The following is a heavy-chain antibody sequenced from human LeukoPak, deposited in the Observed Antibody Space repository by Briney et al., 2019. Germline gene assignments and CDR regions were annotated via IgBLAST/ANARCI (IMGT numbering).Heavy chain of an antibody. CDR2: SNAGNGNT. Sequence: WASVKVSCKASGYTLTSYAMHWVRQAPGQRLEWMGWSNAGNGNTKYSQEFQGRVTITRDTSASTAYMELSSLRSEDMAVYYCAREVASGGAFDIWGQGTMVTVSS. J-gene: IGHJ3*02. CDR3: AREVASGGAFDI. D-gene: IGHD2-15*01. CDR1: GYTLTSYA. V-gene: IGHV1-3*02.